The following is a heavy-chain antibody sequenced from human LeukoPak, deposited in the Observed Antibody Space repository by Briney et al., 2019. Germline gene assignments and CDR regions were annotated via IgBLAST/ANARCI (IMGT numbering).Heavy chain of an antibody. Sequence: PSETLSLTCAGYGVSFSCYYWSWIRQPPGKGLEWIGEINHSGSTNYNPSLKSRVTISVDTSKNEFSLKMSSVTAADTAVYYCARAGPPPEADYVWGSYRSAIDYWGQGTLVTVSS. V-gene: IGHV4-34*01. D-gene: IGHD3-16*02. CDR1: GVSFSCYY. CDR2: INHSGST. J-gene: IGHJ4*02. CDR3: ARAGPPPEADYVWGSYRSAIDY.